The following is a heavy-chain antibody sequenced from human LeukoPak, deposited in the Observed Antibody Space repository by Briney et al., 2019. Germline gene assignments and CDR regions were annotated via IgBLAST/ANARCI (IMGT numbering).Heavy chain of an antibody. J-gene: IGHJ6*02. CDR2: IYFSGDT. CDR3: ARATPTYPTFGGVIGTDLYGLDV. CDR1: GGSISTYY. V-gene: IGHV4-59*01. D-gene: IGHD3-16*02. Sequence: SETLSLTCTVSGGSISTYYWTWIRQPPGKGLEWIGYIYFSGDTSYNPSLKSRVTISIDTSKNQFTLKLSSVTAADTAVYYCARATPTYPTFGGVIGTDLYGLDVWGEGTPVTVSS.